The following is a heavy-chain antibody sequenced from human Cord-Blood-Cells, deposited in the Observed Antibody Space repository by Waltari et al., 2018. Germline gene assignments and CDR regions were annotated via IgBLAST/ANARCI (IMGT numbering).Heavy chain of an antibody. CDR3: AKSALRLTGYDY. Sequence: EVQLLESGGGLVQPGGSLSPSCAASGFTFSSYALRWVRQAPGKGLEWVSAISVSGVSTYYADAVKGRFNISRDNSKNTLYRQMNSLRAEDTAVYYCAKSALRLTGYDYWGHGTLVTVSS. V-gene: IGHV3-23*01. D-gene: IGHD3-9*01. CDR1: GFTFSSYA. CDR2: ISVSGVST. J-gene: IGHJ4*01.